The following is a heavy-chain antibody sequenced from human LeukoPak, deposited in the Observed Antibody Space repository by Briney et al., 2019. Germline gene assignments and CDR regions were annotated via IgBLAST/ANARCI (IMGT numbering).Heavy chain of an antibody. V-gene: IGHV4-39*07. CDR3: ASGPYYYDTN. Sequence: SETLSLTCTVSGGSISSYYWGWIRQPPGKGLEWIGSIYYSGSTYYNPSLKSRVTISVDTSKNQFSLKLNSVTAADTAVYYCASGPYYYDTNWGQGTLVTVSS. CDR2: IYYSGST. D-gene: IGHD3-22*01. CDR1: GGSISSYY. J-gene: IGHJ4*02.